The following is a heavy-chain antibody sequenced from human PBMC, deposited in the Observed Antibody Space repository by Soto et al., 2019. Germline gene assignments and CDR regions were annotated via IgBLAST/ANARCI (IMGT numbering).Heavy chain of an antibody. V-gene: IGHV1-69*01. CDR3: ARGVEEMATTTAVWSFDL. J-gene: IGHJ2*01. CDR1: GDTFSSHA. Sequence: QVQLVQSGAEVKKPGSSVKVSCKASGDTFSSHAFGWVRQAPGQGLEWMGGIIPFFGTANYEQKFQGSVAITADESTTTAYMELSSLRSEDTAVYDCARGVEEMATTTAVWSFDLWGRGTLVTVSS. CDR2: IIPFFGTA. D-gene: IGHD1-1*01.